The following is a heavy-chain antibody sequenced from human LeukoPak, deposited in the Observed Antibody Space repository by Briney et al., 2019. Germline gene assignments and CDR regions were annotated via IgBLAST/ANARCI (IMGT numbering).Heavy chain of an antibody. D-gene: IGHD3-22*01. V-gene: IGHV4-39*07. J-gene: IGHJ3*02. CDR2: IYYSGST. Sequence: PSETLSLTCTVSGGSISSSSYYWGWIRQPPGKGLEWIGSIYYSGSTNYNPSLKSRVTISVDTSKNQFSLKLSSVTAADTAVYYCARGVVITPDAFDIWGQGTMVTVSS. CDR1: GGSISSSSYY. CDR3: ARGVVITPDAFDI.